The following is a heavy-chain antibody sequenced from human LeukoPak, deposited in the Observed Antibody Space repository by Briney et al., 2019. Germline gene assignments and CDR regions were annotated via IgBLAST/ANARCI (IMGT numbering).Heavy chain of an antibody. J-gene: IGHJ4*02. CDR1: GGSISSYY. V-gene: IGHV4-59*01. CDR3: ARGYYDSRRPPDY. D-gene: IGHD3-22*01. CDR2: IYYSGST. Sequence: SETLSLTRTVSGGSISSYYWSWIRQPPGKGLEWIGYIYYSGSTNYNPSLKSRVTISVDTSKNQFSLKLSSVTAADTAVYYCARGYYDSRRPPDYWGQGTLVTVSS.